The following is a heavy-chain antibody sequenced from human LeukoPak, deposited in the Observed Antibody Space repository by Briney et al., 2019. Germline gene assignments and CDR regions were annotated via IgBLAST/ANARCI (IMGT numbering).Heavy chain of an antibody. Sequence: QPGRSLRLSCAASGFTFSSYGMHWVLQAPGKGLEWVAVISYDGSNKYYADSVKGRFTISRDNSKNTLYLQMNSLRAEDTAVYYCAKGTLGVSSLFDYWGQGTLVTVSS. J-gene: IGHJ4*02. V-gene: IGHV3-30*18. CDR2: ISYDGSNK. CDR1: GFTFSSYG. D-gene: IGHD3-10*01. CDR3: AKGTLGVSSLFDY.